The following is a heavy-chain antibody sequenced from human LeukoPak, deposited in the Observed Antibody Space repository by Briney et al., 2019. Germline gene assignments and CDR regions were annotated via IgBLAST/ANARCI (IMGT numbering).Heavy chain of an antibody. J-gene: IGHJ4*02. V-gene: IGHV3-64D*06. Sequence: GGSLRLSCAASGFSVSSNYMSWVRQAPGKGLEYVSAISSNGGSTYYADSVKGRFTISRDNSKNTLYLQMSSLRAEDTAVYYCVKDPDSSSWSYYFDYWGQGTLVTVSS. CDR1: GFSVSSNY. CDR2: ISSNGGST. CDR3: VKDPDSSSWSYYFDY. D-gene: IGHD6-13*01.